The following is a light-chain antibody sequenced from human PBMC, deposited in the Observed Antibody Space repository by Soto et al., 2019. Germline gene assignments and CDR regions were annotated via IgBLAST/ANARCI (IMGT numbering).Light chain of an antibody. J-gene: IGKJ4*01. CDR2: VAS. V-gene: IGKV3-15*01. CDR3: QQYNVWPLT. Sequence: EIVMTQSPATLSVSPGERATLSCRPSQSVSSNLAWYQQKPGQTPKLLIYVASTRATGIPARFSGSGSGKELTLAISRLKSEDFAVYSCQQYNVWPLTFGGGTKVEFK. CDR1: QSVSSN.